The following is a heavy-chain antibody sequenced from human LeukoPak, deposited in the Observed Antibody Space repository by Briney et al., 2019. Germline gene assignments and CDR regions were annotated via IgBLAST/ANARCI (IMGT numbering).Heavy chain of an antibody. D-gene: IGHD3-22*01. Sequence: SETLSLTCAVYGGSFSGYYWSCIRQPPGKGLEWIGEINHSGSTNYNPSLKSRVTISVDTSENQFSLKLSSVTAADTAVYYCARDRRNYYDSSGGRDYWGQGTLVTVSS. J-gene: IGHJ4*02. CDR1: GGSFSGYY. CDR3: ARDRRNYYDSSGGRDY. CDR2: INHSGST. V-gene: IGHV4-34*01.